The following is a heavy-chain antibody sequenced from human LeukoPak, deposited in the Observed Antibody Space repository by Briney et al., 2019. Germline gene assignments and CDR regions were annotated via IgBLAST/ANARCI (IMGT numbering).Heavy chain of an antibody. CDR1: GFTFSSYW. J-gene: IGHJ4*02. Sequence: PGGSLRLSCAASGFTFSSYWMSWVRQAPGKGLEWVANIKQDGSEKYYVDSVKGRFTISRDNAKNSLYLQMNSLRAEDTAVYYCARVMKGYSSGWYQWYFDYWGQGTLVTVSS. CDR3: ARVMKGYSSGWYQWYFDY. V-gene: IGHV3-7*01. CDR2: IKQDGSEK. D-gene: IGHD6-19*01.